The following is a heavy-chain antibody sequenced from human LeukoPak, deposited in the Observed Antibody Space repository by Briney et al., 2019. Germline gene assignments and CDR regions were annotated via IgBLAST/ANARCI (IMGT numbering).Heavy chain of an antibody. CDR1: GFTFSSYA. CDR3: GKDLGYSSRWYFDY. CDR2: ISSSGGST. D-gene: IGHD6-13*01. Sequence: GGSLRLSCAASGFTFSSYAMNWVRQAPGKGLEWVSSISSSGGSTYYADSVKGRFTISRDNSKNTLYLQMNSLRAEDTAVYYCGKDLGYSSRWYFDYWGEGTLV. J-gene: IGHJ4*02. V-gene: IGHV3-23*01.